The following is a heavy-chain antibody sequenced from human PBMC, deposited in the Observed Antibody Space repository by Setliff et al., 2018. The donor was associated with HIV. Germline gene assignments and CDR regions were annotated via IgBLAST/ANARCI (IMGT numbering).Heavy chain of an antibody. CDR2: IYPGDSDS. V-gene: IGHV5-51*01. D-gene: IGHD6-25*01. J-gene: IGHJ4*02. Sequence: GGSLRLSCKGSGYSFVDFWIGWVRQMPGKGLEWVGFIYPGDSDSRYSPSFRGQVTISADKSTTTAYLDWASLKASDTAMYYCVRYIGAAAGYIDHWGQGTLVTVSS. CDR3: VRYIGAAAGYIDH. CDR1: GYSFVDFW.